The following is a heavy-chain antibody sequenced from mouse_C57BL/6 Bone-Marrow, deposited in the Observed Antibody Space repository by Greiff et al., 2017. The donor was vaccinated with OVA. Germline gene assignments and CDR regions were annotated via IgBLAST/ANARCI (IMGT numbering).Heavy chain of an antibody. V-gene: IGHV1-26*01. D-gene: IGHD1-1*01. CDR3: ARWVPYYYGSRYFDY. CDR1: GYTFTDYY. J-gene: IGHJ2*01. Sequence: EVQLQQSGPELVKPGASVKISCKASGYTFTDYYMNWVKQSHGKSLEWIGDINPNNGGTSYNQKFKGKATLTVDKSSSTAYMELRSLTSEDSAVYYCARWVPYYYGSRYFDYWGQGTTLTVSS. CDR2: INPNNGGT.